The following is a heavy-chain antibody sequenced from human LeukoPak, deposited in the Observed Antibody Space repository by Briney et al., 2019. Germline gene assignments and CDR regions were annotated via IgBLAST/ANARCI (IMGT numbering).Heavy chain of an antibody. CDR2: INPNSGGT. Sequence: ASVKVSCKASGYTFTGYYMHWVRQAPGQGLEWMGRINPNSGGTNYALKFQGRVTMTRDTSISTAYMELSRLRSDDTAVYYCARRPNQYYYDSSGYRGAFDIWGQGTMVTVSS. V-gene: IGHV1-2*06. CDR3: ARRPNQYYYDSSGYRGAFDI. CDR1: GYTFTGYY. D-gene: IGHD3-22*01. J-gene: IGHJ3*02.